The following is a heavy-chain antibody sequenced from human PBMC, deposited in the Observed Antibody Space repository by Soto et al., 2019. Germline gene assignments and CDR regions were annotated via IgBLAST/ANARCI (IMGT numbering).Heavy chain of an antibody. Sequence: ASVKVSCKASGYTFTNYGISWVRQAPGQGLEWMGWISPLDGNTNYAQNFQVRVTLTTDTSTSTAYMELRSLRSDDTAVYYCARDAPPEDYWGQGTLVTVSS. CDR3: ARDAPPEDY. V-gene: IGHV1-18*01. J-gene: IGHJ4*02. CDR2: ISPLDGNT. CDR1: GYTFTNYG.